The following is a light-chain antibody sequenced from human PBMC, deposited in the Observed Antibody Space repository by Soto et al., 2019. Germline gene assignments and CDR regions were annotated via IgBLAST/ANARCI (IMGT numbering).Light chain of an antibody. V-gene: IGKV1-5*03. Sequence: DIQMTQSPSTLSGSVGDRVTITCRAGQTISSWLAWYQQKPGKAPKLLIYKASTLKSGVPSRFSGSGSGTEFTLTISSLQPDDFATYHCQHYNSYSEAFGQGTKVDI. CDR2: KAS. CDR1: QTISSW. CDR3: QHYNSYSEA. J-gene: IGKJ1*01.